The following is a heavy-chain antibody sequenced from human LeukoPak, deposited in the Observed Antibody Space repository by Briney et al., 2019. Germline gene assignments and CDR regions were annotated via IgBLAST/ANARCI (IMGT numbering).Heavy chain of an antibody. CDR3: ARAPDGPPDY. D-gene: IGHD5-24*01. J-gene: IGHJ4*02. CDR1: GGSFSGYY. V-gene: IGHV4-34*01. CDR2: INHSGST. Sequence: PSETLSLTCAVYGGSFSGYYWSWIRQPPGKGLEWIGEINHSGSTNYNPSLKSRVTISVDTSKNQFSLKLSSVTAADAAVYYCARAPDGPPDYWGQGTLVTVSS.